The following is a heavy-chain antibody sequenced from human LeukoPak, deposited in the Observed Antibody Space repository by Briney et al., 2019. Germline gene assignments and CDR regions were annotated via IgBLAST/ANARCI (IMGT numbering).Heavy chain of an antibody. CDR3: ARDKDWAFDS. CDR2: IRSNGDDI. Sequence: GGSLRLSCAASGFTFDDYAMHWVRQAPGKGLEWVSHIRSNGDDIRYADFVEGRFTISRDDAKNSLFLQMSSLRAEDTAVYYCARDKDWAFDSWGQGTLVTVSS. CDR1: GFTFDDYA. V-gene: IGHV3-21*05. J-gene: IGHJ4*02. D-gene: IGHD3/OR15-3a*01.